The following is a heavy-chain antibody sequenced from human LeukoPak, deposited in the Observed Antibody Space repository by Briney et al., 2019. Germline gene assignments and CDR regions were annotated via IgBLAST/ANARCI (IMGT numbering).Heavy chain of an antibody. CDR2: INPSGGTT. Sequence: ASVTVSCKASGYTFTGYFIDWVRQAPGQGLEWMGIINPSGGTTSYAQKFQGRVTMTRDTSTSTVYMELSSLRSEDTAVYYCASLAGTVLDDAFDIWGQGTMVTVSS. J-gene: IGHJ3*02. V-gene: IGHV1-46*01. CDR3: ASLAGTVLDDAFDI. D-gene: IGHD6-19*01. CDR1: GYTFTGYF.